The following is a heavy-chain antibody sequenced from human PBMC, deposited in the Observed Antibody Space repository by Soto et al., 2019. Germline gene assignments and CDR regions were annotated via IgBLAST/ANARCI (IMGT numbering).Heavy chain of an antibody. CDR1: GGSISSGVYY. Sequence: PSATLAPTCTVSGGSISSGVYYWIGIRQHPGKGLEWIGYIYYSGSTYYNPSLKSRVTISVDTSKNQFSLKLSSVTAADTAVYYCASGSRAGYKSHWFDPWGQGTLVTVSS. V-gene: IGHV4-31*03. CDR3: ASGSRAGYKSHWFDP. CDR2: IYYSGST. D-gene: IGHD5-12*01. J-gene: IGHJ5*02.